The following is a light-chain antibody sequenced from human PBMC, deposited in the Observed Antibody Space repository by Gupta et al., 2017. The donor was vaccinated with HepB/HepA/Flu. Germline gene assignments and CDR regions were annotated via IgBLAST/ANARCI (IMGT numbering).Light chain of an antibody. V-gene: IGLV7-46*01. Sequence: AVVTQEPSLTVSPGGTVTLTRASSTGAVTSGHYPYWFQQKPGQAPRTLIYDTTNKHSWTPARFSGSLLGDKAALTLTGAQPEDESDYFCLLYYTGVGVFGGGTKLTVL. CDR1: TGAVTSGHY. CDR3: LLYYTGVGV. CDR2: DTT. J-gene: IGLJ3*02.